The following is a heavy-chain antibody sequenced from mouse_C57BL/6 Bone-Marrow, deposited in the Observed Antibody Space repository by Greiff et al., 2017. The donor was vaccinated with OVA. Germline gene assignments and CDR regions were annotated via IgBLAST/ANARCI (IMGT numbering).Heavy chain of an antibody. J-gene: IGHJ2*01. D-gene: IGHD2-5*01. CDR2: ISNGGGST. Sequence: EVQVVESGGGLVQPGGSLKLSCAASGFTFSDYYMYWVRQTPENRLEWVAYISNGGGSTYYPDTVKGRFTISRDNANNTLYLQMSRLTAEATVMYYGTRLDYYSIYVDYWGQGTTLTVSS. CDR3: TRLDYYSIYVDY. V-gene: IGHV5-12*01. CDR1: GFTFSDYY.